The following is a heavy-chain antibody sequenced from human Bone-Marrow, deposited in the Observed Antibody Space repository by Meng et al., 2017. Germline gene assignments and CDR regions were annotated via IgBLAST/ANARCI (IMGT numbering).Heavy chain of an antibody. CDR1: GYSFTSYW. J-gene: IGHJ3*02. V-gene: IGHV5-51*01. D-gene: IGHD1-26*01. CDR3: ARQVFRYSGSKGDAFDI. CDR2: IYPGDSDT. Sequence: KVSCKGSGYSFTSYWIGWVRQMPGKGLEWMGIIYPGDSDTRYSPSFQGQVTISADKSISTAYLQWSSLKASDTAMYYRARQVFRYSGSKGDAFDIWGQGTMVTVSS.